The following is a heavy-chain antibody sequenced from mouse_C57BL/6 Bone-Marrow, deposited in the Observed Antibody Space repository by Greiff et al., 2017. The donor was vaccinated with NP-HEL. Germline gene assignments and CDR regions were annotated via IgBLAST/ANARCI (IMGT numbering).Heavy chain of an antibody. CDR2: ISDGGSYT. CDR3: ARDRGNSPYAMDY. CDR1: GFTFSSYA. Sequence: VQLQQSGGGLVKPGGSLKLSCAASGFTFSSYAMSWVRQTPEKRLEWVATISDGGSYTYYPDNVKGRFTISRDNAKNNLYLQMSHLKSEDTAMYYCARDRGNSPYAMDYWGQGTSVTVSS. D-gene: IGHD3-1*01. J-gene: IGHJ4*01. V-gene: IGHV5-4*01.